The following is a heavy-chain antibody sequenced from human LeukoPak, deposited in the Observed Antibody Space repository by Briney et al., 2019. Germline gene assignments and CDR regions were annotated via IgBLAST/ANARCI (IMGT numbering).Heavy chain of an antibody. D-gene: IGHD6-19*01. CDR3: ARLVFVAGPEGPVSNRDYFDY. CDR2: IYPGSSNY. V-gene: IGHV5-51*01. Sequence: GDLPKTSCKGSGYSFSSYWIGWVRQIPGKGLEWMGIIYPGSSNYRYTPPFQGPVTIAADKYIITAYPQSSSPEASDTAMYYCARLVFVAGPEGPVSNRDYFDYWGQGTLVTVSS. CDR1: GYSFSSYW. J-gene: IGHJ4*02.